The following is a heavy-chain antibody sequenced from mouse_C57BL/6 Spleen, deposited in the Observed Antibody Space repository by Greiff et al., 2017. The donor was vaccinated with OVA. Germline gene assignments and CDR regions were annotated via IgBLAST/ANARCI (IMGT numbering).Heavy chain of an antibody. Sequence: EVQLQQSGAELVKPGASVKLSCTASGFNLNDYCMHWLKQRTEQGLEWIGRIDHEDGETKYAPTSQSTAPLPSYPSSNTAYLQLSSLTAEDTAVYYCARGRAMDYWGQGTSVTVSS. J-gene: IGHJ4*01. CDR3: ARGRAMDY. CDR2: IDHEDGET. CDR1: GFNLNDYC. V-gene: IGHV14-2*01.